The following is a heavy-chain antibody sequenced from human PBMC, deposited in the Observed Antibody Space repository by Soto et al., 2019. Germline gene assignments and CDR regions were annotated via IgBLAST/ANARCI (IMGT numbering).Heavy chain of an antibody. CDR3: ARDLSSGWIYYMDV. V-gene: IGHV3-13*01. J-gene: IGHJ6*03. Sequence: GGSLRLSCAASGFTFSSYDMHWVRQATGKGLEWVSAIGTAGDTYYPGSVKGRFTISRENAKNSLYLQMNSLRAGDTAVYYCARDLSSGWIYYMDVWGKGTTVTVSS. CDR1: GFTFSSYD. CDR2: IGTAGDT. D-gene: IGHD6-19*01.